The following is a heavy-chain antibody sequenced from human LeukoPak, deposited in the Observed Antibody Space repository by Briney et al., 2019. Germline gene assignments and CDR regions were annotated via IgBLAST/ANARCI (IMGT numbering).Heavy chain of an antibody. CDR1: GFTFSSYW. V-gene: IGHV3-7*01. Sequence: GGSLRLSCAASGFTFSSYWMSWVRQAPGKGLEWVANIKQDGSEKYYVDSVKGRFTISRDNAKNSLYLQMNSLRAEDTAVYYRARGPTYYDFWSGYYHFDYWGQGTLVTVSS. CDR3: ARGPTYYDFWSGYYHFDY. D-gene: IGHD3-3*01. J-gene: IGHJ4*02. CDR2: IKQDGSEK.